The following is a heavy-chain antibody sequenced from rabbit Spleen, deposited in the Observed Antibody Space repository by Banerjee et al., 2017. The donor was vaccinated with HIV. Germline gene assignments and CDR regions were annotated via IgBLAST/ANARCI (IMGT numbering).Heavy chain of an antibody. D-gene: IGHD4-1*01. CDR3: ATDLDGVIGWNFGW. CDR2: INAVTGKA. CDR1: GFSFSNKAV. Sequence: QEQLVESGGGLVKPEGSLKLSCTASGFSFSNKAVMCWVRQAPGKGLEWIACINAVTGKAVYASWAKGRFTFSKTSSTTVTLQMTSLTAADTATYFCATDLDGVIGWNFGWWGQGTLVTVS. J-gene: IGHJ6*01. V-gene: IGHV1S45*01.